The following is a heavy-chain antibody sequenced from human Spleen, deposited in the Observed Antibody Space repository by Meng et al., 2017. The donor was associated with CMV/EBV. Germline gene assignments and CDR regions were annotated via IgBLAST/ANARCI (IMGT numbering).Heavy chain of an antibody. V-gene: IGHV3-11*04. CDR2: ISTSGTTI. CDR1: GFTYDRYY. D-gene: IGHD3-10*01. Sequence: GESLKISCVASGFTYDRYYMTWIRQVPGKGLEWISSISTSGTTIYYADSVKGRFTISRDNSKSTLYLRMNSLRGEDTAVYYCWMGSYDSEASLDYWGQGTLVTVSS. J-gene: IGHJ4*02. CDR3: WMGSYDSEASLDY.